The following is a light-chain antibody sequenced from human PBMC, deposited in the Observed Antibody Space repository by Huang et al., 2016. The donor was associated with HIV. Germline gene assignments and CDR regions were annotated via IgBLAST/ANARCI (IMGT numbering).Light chain of an antibody. CDR2: KAS. J-gene: IGKJ2*01. CDR1: QNINTW. V-gene: IGKV1-5*03. Sequence: DIQMTQSPSTLSVSVGDRVTITSRASQNINTWLTWYQQKPGKAPNLQIYKASSLRSGVPSRFSGSGSETKVTLSISSLQPDDFATYYCQHYNSYSVTFGQGTKLEIK. CDR3: QHYNSYSVT.